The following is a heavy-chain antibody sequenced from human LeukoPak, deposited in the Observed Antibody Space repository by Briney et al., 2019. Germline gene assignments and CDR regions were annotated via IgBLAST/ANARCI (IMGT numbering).Heavy chain of an antibody. D-gene: IGHD4-17*01. J-gene: IGHJ3*02. Sequence: GGSLRLSCAASGFTFSSYSMNWVRQAPGKGLEWVSSISSSSSYIYYADSVKGRFTISRDNAKNSLYLQMNSLRAEDTAVYYCAKPQNYGDYVYAFDIWGQGTMVTVSS. CDR1: GFTFSSYS. CDR2: ISSSSSYI. V-gene: IGHV3-21*04. CDR3: AKPQNYGDYVYAFDI.